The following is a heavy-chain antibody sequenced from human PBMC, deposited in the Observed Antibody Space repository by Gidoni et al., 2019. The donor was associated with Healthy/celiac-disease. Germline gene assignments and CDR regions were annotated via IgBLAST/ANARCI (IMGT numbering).Heavy chain of an antibody. V-gene: IGHV3-21*01. CDR3: ARDTSPVYYYDSSGYYPTIDY. CDR2: ISSSSSYI. J-gene: IGHJ4*02. Sequence: EVQLVESGGGLVKPGGSLRLSCAASGFTFSSYSMNWVRQAPGKGLEWVSSISSSSSYIYYADSVKGRFTISRDNAKNSRYLQMNSLRAEDTAVYYCARDTSPVYYYDSSGYYPTIDYWGQGTLVTVSS. D-gene: IGHD3-22*01. CDR1: GFTFSSYS.